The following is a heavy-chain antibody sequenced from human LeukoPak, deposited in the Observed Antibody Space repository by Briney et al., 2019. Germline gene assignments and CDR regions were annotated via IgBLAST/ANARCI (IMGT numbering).Heavy chain of an antibody. D-gene: IGHD6-13*01. V-gene: IGHV1-18*01. CDR2: ISALNGNT. J-gene: IGHJ4*02. Sequence: GASVKVSCKASGYIFTSYGFAWVRQAPGQGLEWMGWISALNGNTNYAQKFQGRVTMTTDTSTSTAYMELRSLTSDDTAMYYCASYPKMGVYSSSWEENWGQGTLVTVSS. CDR1: GYIFTSYG. CDR3: ASYPKMGVYSSSWEEN.